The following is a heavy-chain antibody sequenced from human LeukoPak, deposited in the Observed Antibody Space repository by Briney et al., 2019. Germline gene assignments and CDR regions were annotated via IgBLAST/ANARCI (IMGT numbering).Heavy chain of an antibody. V-gene: IGHV1-3*01. Sequence: EASVKVSCKASGYTFTSYAMHWVRQAPGQRLEWMGWINAGNGNTKYSQKFQGRVTITADESTSTAYMELSSLRSEDTAVYYCARDYYEYYFDYWGQGTLVTVSS. CDR1: GYTFTSYA. CDR2: INAGNGNT. D-gene: IGHD3-16*01. J-gene: IGHJ4*02. CDR3: ARDYYEYYFDY.